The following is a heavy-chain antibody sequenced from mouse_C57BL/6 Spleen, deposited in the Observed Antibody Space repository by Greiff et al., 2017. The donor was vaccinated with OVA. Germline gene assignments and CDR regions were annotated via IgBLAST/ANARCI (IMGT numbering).Heavy chain of an antibody. J-gene: IGHJ2*01. Sequence: EVQLQQSGPELVKPGASVKISCKASGYTFTDYYMNWVNQSHGQSLEWIGDINPNNGGTSYNQQFKGKATLTVDKSTSTAYMELRSLTAEDSAVYYCARDSYLTDYWGQGTTLTVSS. CDR2: INPNNGGT. CDR3: ARDSYLTDY. CDR1: GYTFTDYY. V-gene: IGHV1-26*01.